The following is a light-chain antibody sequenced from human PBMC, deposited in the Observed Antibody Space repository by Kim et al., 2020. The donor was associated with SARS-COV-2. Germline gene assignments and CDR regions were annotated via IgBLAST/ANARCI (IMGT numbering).Light chain of an antibody. CDR1: QSVSRDC. CDR3: QQYGSSPLT. V-gene: IGKV3-20*01. J-gene: IGKJ4*01. CDR2: GAS. Sequence: EIVLTQSPGTLSLSPGEGATLSCRASQSVSRDCLTWYQQKPGQTPRLFIYGASNRATGISDRFSGSGSGTDFTLTISRLEPEDSAVYYCQQYGSSPLTFGGGTKLEI.